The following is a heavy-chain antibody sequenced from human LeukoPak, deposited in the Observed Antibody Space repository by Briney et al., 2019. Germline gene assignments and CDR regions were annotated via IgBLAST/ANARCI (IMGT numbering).Heavy chain of an antibody. CDR2: IYYSGSA. J-gene: IGHJ6*02. CDR1: GGAISSYY. CDR3: AREGNSPYYSYGMDV. Sequence: PSETLSLTCTVSGGAISSYYWSWVRQPPGKGLEWIGYIYYSGSANYNPSLKSRGTISVDTSTTNFSLQLSSVTAAATAAYYCAREGNSPYYSYGMDVWGQGTTVTVSS. D-gene: IGHD2-21*01. V-gene: IGHV4-59*01.